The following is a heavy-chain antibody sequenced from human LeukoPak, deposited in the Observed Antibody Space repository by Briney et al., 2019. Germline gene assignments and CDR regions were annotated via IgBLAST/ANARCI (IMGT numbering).Heavy chain of an antibody. J-gene: IGHJ6*03. CDR1: GFTFGSSA. D-gene: IGHD2-2*01. CDR2: ISVSGGNT. CDR3: AKRYCSSTSCYYYMDV. Sequence: PGGSLRLSCAVSGFTFGSSAMNWVRQAPGKGLEWVSAISVSGGNTSYADSVKGRFTISRDNSKSTLYLQMNSPRAEDTAVYCCAKRYCSSTSCYYYMDVWGKGTSVTVSS. V-gene: IGHV3-23*01.